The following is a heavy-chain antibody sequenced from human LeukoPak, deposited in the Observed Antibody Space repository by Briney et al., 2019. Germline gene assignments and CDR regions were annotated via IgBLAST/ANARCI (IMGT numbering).Heavy chain of an antibody. J-gene: IGHJ6*03. D-gene: IGHD6-19*01. CDR1: GGSISSYY. CDR3: ARYSSGKYYYYMDV. Sequence: SSETLSLTCTVSGGSISSYYWSWIRQPAGKGLEWIGRIYTSGSTNYNPSLKSRVTISVDTSKNQFSLKLSSVTAADTAVYYCARYSSGKYYYYMDVWGKGTTVTISS. CDR2: IYTSGST. V-gene: IGHV4-4*07.